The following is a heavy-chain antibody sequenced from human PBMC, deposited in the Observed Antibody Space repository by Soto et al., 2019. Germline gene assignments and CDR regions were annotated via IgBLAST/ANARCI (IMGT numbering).Heavy chain of an antibody. V-gene: IGHV5-51*01. D-gene: IGHD1-26*01. CDR1: GYIFTNNW. CDR3: ATPGGFGMDV. J-gene: IGHJ6*02. CDR2: IFPSDSDT. Sequence: GESLKISCEASGYIFTNNWIGWVRQMSGKGLEWMGIIFPSDSDTRYMPSFEGRVTISADKSINTAYVQWSSLESSDTAIYYCATPGGFGMDVWGQGTSVTVYS.